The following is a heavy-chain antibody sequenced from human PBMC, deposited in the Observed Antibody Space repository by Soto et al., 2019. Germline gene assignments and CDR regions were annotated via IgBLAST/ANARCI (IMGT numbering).Heavy chain of an antibody. CDR2: INPNSGGT. V-gene: IGHV1-2*04. CDR3: ARDLCSGGSCYEGPDY. D-gene: IGHD2-15*01. CDR1: GYTFTGYY. Sequence: ASVKVSCKASGYTFTGYYMHWVRQAPGQGLEWMGWINPNSGGTNYAQKFQGWVTMTRDTSISTAYMELSRLRSDDTAVYYCARDLCSGGSCYEGPDYWGQGTLVTVSS. J-gene: IGHJ4*02.